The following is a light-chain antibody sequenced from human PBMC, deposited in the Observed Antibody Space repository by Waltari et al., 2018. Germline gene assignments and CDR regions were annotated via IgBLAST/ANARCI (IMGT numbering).Light chain of an antibody. J-gene: IGKJ2*01. Sequence: EIVMTQSPATLSVSPGERATLSCRASQSVSSNLAWYQQKPGQAPRLLISGPSTRATGIPARFSGSGSGTEFTLTISSLQSEDFAVYYCQQYNNWPPRYTFGQGTKLEIK. CDR3: QQYNNWPPRYT. V-gene: IGKV3-15*01. CDR1: QSVSSN. CDR2: GPS.